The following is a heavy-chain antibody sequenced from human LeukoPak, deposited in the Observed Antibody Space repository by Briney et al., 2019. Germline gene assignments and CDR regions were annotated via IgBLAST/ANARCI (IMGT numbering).Heavy chain of an antibody. CDR2: IYYTGST. CDR3: ARRIGWGLSDGYYFDS. D-gene: IGHD2-15*01. V-gene: IGHV4-59*08. J-gene: IGHJ4*02. Sequence: PSETLSLTCTVSGDSISNYYYWGWIRQAPGKGLEWIGYIYYTGSTKSNPSLKNRVAISIDTSKNKFSLTLTSVTAADAAVYYCARRIGWGLSDGYYFDSWGPGILVTVSS. CDR1: GDSISNYY.